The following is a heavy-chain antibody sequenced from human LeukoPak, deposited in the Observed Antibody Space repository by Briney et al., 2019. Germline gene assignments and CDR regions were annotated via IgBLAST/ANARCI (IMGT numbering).Heavy chain of an antibody. CDR1: GFTFDDYG. CDR2: INQDGGEK. J-gene: IGHJ4*02. D-gene: IGHD6-19*01. V-gene: IGHV3-7*01. CDR3: ARGAVAVDY. Sequence: GGSLRLSCAASGFTFDDYGMSWVRQAPGKGLEWVANINQDGGEKYYVDSVKGRFTISRDNAKNSLYVQMNSLRAEDTAVYYCARGAVAVDYWGQGTLVTVSS.